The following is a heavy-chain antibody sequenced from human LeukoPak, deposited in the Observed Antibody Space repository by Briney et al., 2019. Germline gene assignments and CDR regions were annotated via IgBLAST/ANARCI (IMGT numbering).Heavy chain of an antibody. Sequence: GGSLRLSCAASGFTFRDYWMHWIRQAPGKGLVWVSRIKGDGSHTIYADSVKGRFTISRDNAKNTLYLQMKSLRVEDTALYYCVRDWDHFDFDFWGQGTLVTVSS. V-gene: IGHV3-74*01. CDR2: IKGDGSHT. J-gene: IGHJ5*01. CDR3: VRDWDHFDFDF. D-gene: IGHD1-26*01. CDR1: GFTFRDYW.